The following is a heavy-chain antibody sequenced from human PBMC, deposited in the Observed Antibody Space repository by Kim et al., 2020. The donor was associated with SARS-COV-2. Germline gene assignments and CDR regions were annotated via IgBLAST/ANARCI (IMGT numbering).Heavy chain of an antibody. CDR3: AKDLISVAPGADYYYGMDV. D-gene: IGHD7-27*01. V-gene: IGHV3-9*01. Sequence: GGSLRLSCAASGFTFDDYAMHWVRQAPGKGLEWVSGISWNSGSIGYADSVKGRFTISRDNAKNSLYLQMNSLRAEDTALYYCAKDLISVAPGADYYYGMDVWGQGTTVTVSS. J-gene: IGHJ6*02. CDR1: GFTFDDYA. CDR2: ISWNSGSI.